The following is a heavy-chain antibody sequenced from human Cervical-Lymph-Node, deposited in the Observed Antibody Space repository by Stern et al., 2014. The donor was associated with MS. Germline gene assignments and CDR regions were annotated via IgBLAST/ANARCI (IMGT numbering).Heavy chain of an antibody. CDR2: VSYGVRT. CDR3: ATTYRGAYNYGEARGHYYGMDV. CDR1: GASLRGHY. D-gene: IGHD3-10*01. Sequence: QVQLQESGPRVVKPSETLSLTCSVSGASLRGHYWSLIRQSPEQGLEWIGYVSYGVRTNDNPALKSRVTISVDTANNKFSLRLSSVTTADTAVYYCATTYRGAYNYGEARGHYYGMDVWGQGTTVTVSS. V-gene: IGHV4-59*11. J-gene: IGHJ6*02.